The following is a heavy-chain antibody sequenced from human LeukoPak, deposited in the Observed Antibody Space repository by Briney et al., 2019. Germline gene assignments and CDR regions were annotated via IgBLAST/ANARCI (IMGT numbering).Heavy chain of an antibody. Sequence: GGSLRLSCAASGFTVSSNYMSWVRQAPGKGLEWVSVIYSGGSTYYADSEKGRFTIFRDNSKNTVDLLMNSVRAEDTALYYCAKGKFGDPLNYWGQGTLVTVSS. J-gene: IGHJ4*02. CDR2: IYSGGST. V-gene: IGHV3-53*01. CDR3: AKGKFGDPLNY. D-gene: IGHD3-10*01. CDR1: GFTVSSNY.